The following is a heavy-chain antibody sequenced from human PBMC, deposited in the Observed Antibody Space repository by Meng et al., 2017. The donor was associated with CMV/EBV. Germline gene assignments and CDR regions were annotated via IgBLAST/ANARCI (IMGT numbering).Heavy chain of an antibody. CDR2: IYSGGSST. J-gene: IGHJ5*02. CDR1: GFTFSSYA. D-gene: IGHD3/OR15-3a*01. Sequence: LSCAASGFTFSSYAMSWVRQAPGKGPEWVSVIYSGGSSTYYADSVKGRFTISRDNSKNTLYLQMNSLRAEDTAVYYCAKDRGPFDPWGQGTLVTVSS. CDR3: AKDRGPFDP. V-gene: IGHV3-23*03.